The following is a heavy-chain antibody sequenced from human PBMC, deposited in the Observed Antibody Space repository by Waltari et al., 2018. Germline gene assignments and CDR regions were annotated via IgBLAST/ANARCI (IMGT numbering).Heavy chain of an antibody. Sequence: QVQLVESGGGVVQPGRSLRLSCAASGFTFSSYAMHWVRQAPGKGLEWVAVISYDGSNKYYADSVKGRFTISRDNSKNTLYLQMNSLRAEDTAVYYCASMLGPFDYWGQGTLVTVSS. CDR2: ISYDGSNK. V-gene: IGHV3-30-3*01. J-gene: IGHJ4*02. D-gene: IGHD2-8*01. CDR3: ASMLGPFDY. CDR1: GFTFSSYA.